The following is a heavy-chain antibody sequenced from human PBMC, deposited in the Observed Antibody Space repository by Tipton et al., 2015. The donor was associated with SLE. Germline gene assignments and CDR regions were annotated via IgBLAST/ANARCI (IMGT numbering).Heavy chain of an antibody. CDR2: IKQDGSEK. CDR3: AKDGGTQYSGYDLSDY. D-gene: IGHD5-12*01. V-gene: IGHV3-7*01. Sequence: GSLRLSCAASGFTFSSYWMSWVRQAPGKGLEWVANIKQDGSEKYYVDSVKGRFTISRDNAKNSLYLQMNSLRAEDTAVYHCAKDGGTQYSGYDLSDYWGQGNLVTVSS. CDR1: GFTFSSYW. J-gene: IGHJ4*02.